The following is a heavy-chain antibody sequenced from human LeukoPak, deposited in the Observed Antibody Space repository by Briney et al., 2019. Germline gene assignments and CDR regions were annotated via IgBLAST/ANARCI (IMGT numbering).Heavy chain of an antibody. CDR1: GFTFSSYG. V-gene: IGHV3-23*01. Sequence: GGSLRLSCVASGFTFSSYGMNWVRQAPGGGLEWVAEISGSGGRTYSADSVKGRFTFSRDNSKNTLYLEMNSLRVEDTAVYYCAKGDFWSGPSAFHIWGQGTMVIVSS. J-gene: IGHJ3*02. D-gene: IGHD3-3*01. CDR3: AKGDFWSGPSAFHI. CDR2: ISGSGGRT.